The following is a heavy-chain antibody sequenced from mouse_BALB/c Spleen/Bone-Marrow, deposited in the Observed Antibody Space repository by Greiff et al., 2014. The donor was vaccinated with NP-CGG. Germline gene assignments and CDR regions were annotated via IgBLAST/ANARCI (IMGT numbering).Heavy chain of an antibody. CDR2: INSDGGST. CDR3: ARHGDYYGSSLFAY. CDR1: EYEFHSHD. D-gene: IGHD1-1*01. V-gene: IGHV5-2*01. Sequence: EVQLVESGGGLVQPGESLKLSCESNEYEFHSHDMSWVRKTPEKRLELVAAINSDGGSTYYPDTMERRFIISRDNSKKTLYLQMSSLRSEDTAFYYCARHGDYYGSSLFAYWGQGTLVTVSA. J-gene: IGHJ3*01.